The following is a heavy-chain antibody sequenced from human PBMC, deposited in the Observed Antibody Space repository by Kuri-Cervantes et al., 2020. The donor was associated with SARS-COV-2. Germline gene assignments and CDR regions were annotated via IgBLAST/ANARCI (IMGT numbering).Heavy chain of an antibody. V-gene: IGHV3-23*01. J-gene: IGHJ4*02. D-gene: IGHD4-23*01. CDR1: GFTFSSYA. Sequence: GESLKISCAASGFTFSSYAMSWVRQAPGKGLEWVSAISGSGGSTYYADSVKGRFTITRDKSKNTLYLQMNSLRAEDTAVYYCAKPYNYGGNSGWGQGTLVTVSS. CDR3: AKPYNYGGNSG. CDR2: ISGSGGST.